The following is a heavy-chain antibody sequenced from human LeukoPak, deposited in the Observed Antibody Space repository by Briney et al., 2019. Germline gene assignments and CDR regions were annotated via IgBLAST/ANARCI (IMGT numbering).Heavy chain of an antibody. Sequence: ASVKVSCKVSGYTLTELSMHWVRRAPGKGLEWMGGFDPEDGETIYAQKFQGRVTMTEDTSTDTAYMELSSLRSEDTAVYYCATALGNDILTGYYRWGQGTLVTVSS. V-gene: IGHV1-24*01. J-gene: IGHJ4*02. CDR3: ATALGNDILTGYYR. CDR1: GYTLTELS. CDR2: FDPEDGET. D-gene: IGHD3-9*01.